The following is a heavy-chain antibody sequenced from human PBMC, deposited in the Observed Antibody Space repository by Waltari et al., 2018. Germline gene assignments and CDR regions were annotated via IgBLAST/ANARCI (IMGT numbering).Heavy chain of an antibody. D-gene: IGHD2-15*01. Sequence: QLQLQESGPGLVKASETLSLTCTFSGDSISSSRYSLGWVRPPPGKGLEWIGNMYYSGSTYYNPSLKSRVTISGDTSKSQFSLKLSSVTAADTSMYYCVRHARTTSGGKHFDHWGQGMLVTVSP. CDR2: MYYSGST. CDR3: VRHARTTSGGKHFDH. J-gene: IGHJ4*02. V-gene: IGHV4-39*01. CDR1: GDSISSSRYS.